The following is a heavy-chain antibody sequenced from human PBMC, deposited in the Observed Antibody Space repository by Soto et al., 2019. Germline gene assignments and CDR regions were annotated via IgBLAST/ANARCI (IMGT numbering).Heavy chain of an antibody. CDR3: ARGEYPTYYYYGMDV. CDR2: INHSGST. J-gene: IGHJ6*02. D-gene: IGHD2-2*01. CDR1: GGSFSGYY. V-gene: IGHV4-34*01. Sequence: QVQLQQWGAGLLKPSETLSLTCAVYGGSFSGYYWSWIRQPPGKGLEWIGEINHSGSTNYNPSLKSRVTISVDTSKNQFSLKLSSVTAADTAVYYCARGEYPTYYYYGMDVWGQGTTVTVSS.